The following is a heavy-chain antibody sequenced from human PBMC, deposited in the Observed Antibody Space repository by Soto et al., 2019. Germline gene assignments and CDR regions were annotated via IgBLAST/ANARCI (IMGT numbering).Heavy chain of an antibody. CDR3: ARDYQIVVVSWWSQNAFDY. CDR2: IWYDGSNK. CDR1: GFTFSSYG. Sequence: GGSLRLSCAASGFTFSSYGMHWVRQAPGKGLEWVAVIWYDGSNKYYADSVKGRFTISRDNSKNTLYLQMNSLRAEDTAVYYCARDYQIVVVSWWSQNAFDYWGQGTLVTVSS. J-gene: IGHJ4*02. V-gene: IGHV3-33*01. D-gene: IGHD3-22*01.